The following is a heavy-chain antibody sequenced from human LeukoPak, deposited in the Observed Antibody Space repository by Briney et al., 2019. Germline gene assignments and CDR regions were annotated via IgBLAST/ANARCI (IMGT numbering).Heavy chain of an antibody. CDR2: INPNSGGT. J-gene: IGHJ4*02. Sequence: ASVKVSCKASGYTFTSYDINWVRQATGQGLEWMGWINPNSGGTNYAQKFQGRVTMTRDTSISTAYMELSRLRSDDTAVYYCARGGFFHYYDSSGYLSYWGQGTLVTVSS. CDR3: ARGGFFHYYDSSGYLSY. D-gene: IGHD3-22*01. CDR1: GYTFTSYD. V-gene: IGHV1-2*02.